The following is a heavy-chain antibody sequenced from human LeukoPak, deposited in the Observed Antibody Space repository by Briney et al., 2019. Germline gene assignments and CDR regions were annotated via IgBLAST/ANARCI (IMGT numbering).Heavy chain of an antibody. CDR2: IKQDGSEK. V-gene: IGHV3-7*03. D-gene: IGHD3/OR15-3a*01. J-gene: IGHJ6*02. CDR1: GFTFSSYW. CDR3: ARDLGWWGYGRRGMDV. Sequence: GGSLRLSCAASGFTFSSYWMSWVRQAPGKGLEWVANIKQDGSEKYYVDSVKGRFTISRDNAKNSLYLQMNSLRAEDTAVYYCARDLGWWGYGRRGMDVWGQGTTVTVSS.